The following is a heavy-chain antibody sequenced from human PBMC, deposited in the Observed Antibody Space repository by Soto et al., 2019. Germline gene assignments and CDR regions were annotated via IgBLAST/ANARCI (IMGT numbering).Heavy chain of an antibody. CDR2: ISYDGSNK. Sequence: QVQLVESGGGVVQLGRSLRLSCAASGFTFSSYGMHWVRQAPGEGLEWVAVISYDGSNKYYADSVKGRFTVSRDNSKNTLFLQMNSLRGEDTAVYYCAKESYSSSSYYYGMDVWGQGTTVTVSS. CDR1: GFTFSSYG. CDR3: AKESYSSSSYYYGMDV. D-gene: IGHD6-6*01. J-gene: IGHJ6*02. V-gene: IGHV3-30*18.